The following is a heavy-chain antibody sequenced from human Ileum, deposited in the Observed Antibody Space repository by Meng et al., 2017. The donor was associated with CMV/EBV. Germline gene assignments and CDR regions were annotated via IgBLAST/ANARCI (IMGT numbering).Heavy chain of an antibody. Sequence: GSLRLSCTVSGDSISSSYWNWIRQPPGKGLEWIGYIYYSGSTNSNPSLKSRVTISVDTSKNQFSLKLSSVTAADTAVYYCARGYRSSWSPFDYWGKGILVSVSS. CDR1: GDSISSSY. CDR2: IYYSGST. CDR3: ARGYRSSWSPFDY. D-gene: IGHD6-13*01. J-gene: IGHJ4*02. V-gene: IGHV4-59*01.